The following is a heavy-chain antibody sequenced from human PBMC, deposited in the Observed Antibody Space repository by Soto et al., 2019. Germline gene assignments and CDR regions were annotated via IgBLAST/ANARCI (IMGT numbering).Heavy chain of an antibody. CDR3: AKTIVAASGYYFDH. CDR1: GFSFGDSY. Sequence: QVQLVESGGGLVKPGGSLRLACAASGFSFGDSYMSWVRQAPGKGLEWLSYIRGGSSYTNYADSVKGRFTISRDNAKRSLYLEMNSLRADDTAVYYCAKTIVAASGYYFDHWGQGNLVNVSS. D-gene: IGHD2-21*01. V-gene: IGHV3-11*06. J-gene: IGHJ4*02. CDR2: IRGGSSYT.